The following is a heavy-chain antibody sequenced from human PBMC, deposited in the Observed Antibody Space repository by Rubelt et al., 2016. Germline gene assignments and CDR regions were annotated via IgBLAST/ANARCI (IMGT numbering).Heavy chain of an antibody. V-gene: IGHV3-30*03. CDR2: ISYDGSNK. J-gene: IGHJ6*03. D-gene: IGHD3-22*01. CDR3: ARAVSYYDSSGYGYYYYMDV. CDR1: GFTFSSYG. Sequence: GFTFSSYGMHWVRQAPDKGLEWVAVISYDGSNKYYADSVKGRFTISRDNSKNTLYLQMNSLRAEDTAVYYCARAVSYYDSSGYGYYYYMDVWGKGTTVTVSS.